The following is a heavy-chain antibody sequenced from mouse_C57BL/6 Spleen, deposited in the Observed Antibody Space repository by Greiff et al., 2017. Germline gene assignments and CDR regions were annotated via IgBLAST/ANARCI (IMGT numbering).Heavy chain of an antibody. D-gene: IGHD1-1*01. CDR1: GYTFTSYW. CDR3: ARSGYGSSYWYFDV. Sequence: QVQLQQPGAELVRPGTSVKLSCKASGYTFTSYWMHWVKQRPGQGLEWIGVIDPSDSYTNYNQKFKGKATLTVDTSSSTAYMQLSRLTSEDSAVYYCARSGYGSSYWYFDVWGTGTTVTVSS. V-gene: IGHV1-59*01. J-gene: IGHJ1*03. CDR2: IDPSDSYT.